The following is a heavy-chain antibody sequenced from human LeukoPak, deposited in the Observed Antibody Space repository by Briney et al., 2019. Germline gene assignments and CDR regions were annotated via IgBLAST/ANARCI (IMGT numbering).Heavy chain of an antibody. D-gene: IGHD1-1*01. Sequence: GGSLRLSCVVSGFTFNRYWMTWVRQAPGKGLEWVANIKQDGSVKNYVDSVKGRFTISRDNSKNTLYLQMSSLRAEDTAVYYCAKGGSYRVQPYFDYWGQGALVTVSS. J-gene: IGHJ4*02. CDR3: AKGGSYRVQPYFDY. CDR1: GFTFNRYW. V-gene: IGHV3-7*03. CDR2: IKQDGSVK.